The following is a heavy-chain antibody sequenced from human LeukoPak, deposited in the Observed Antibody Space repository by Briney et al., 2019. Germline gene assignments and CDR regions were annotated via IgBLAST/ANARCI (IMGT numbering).Heavy chain of an antibody. V-gene: IGHV4-34*01. Sequence: SETLSLTCAVYGGSFSGYYWGWIRQPPGKGLEWIGEINHSGSTNYNPSLKSRVTISVDTSKNQFSLKLSSVTAADTAVYYCARAARSTSYYMDVWGKGTTVTVSS. CDR3: ARAARSTSYYMDV. CDR2: INHSGST. D-gene: IGHD1-1*01. J-gene: IGHJ6*03. CDR1: GGSFSGYY.